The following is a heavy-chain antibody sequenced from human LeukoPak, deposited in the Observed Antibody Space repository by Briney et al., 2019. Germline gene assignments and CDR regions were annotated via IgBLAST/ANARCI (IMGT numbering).Heavy chain of an antibody. V-gene: IGHV1-69*01. J-gene: IGHJ4*02. CDR3: ARVMSNWNDGLDY. CDR2: IIPIFGTA. CDR1: GGTFSSYA. D-gene: IGHD1-1*01. Sequence: ASVKVSCKASGGTFSSYAISWVRQAPGQGLEWMGGIIPIFGTANYAQKFQGRVTITADESTSTAYMELSSLRSEDTAVYYCARVMSNWNDGLDYWGQGALVTVSS.